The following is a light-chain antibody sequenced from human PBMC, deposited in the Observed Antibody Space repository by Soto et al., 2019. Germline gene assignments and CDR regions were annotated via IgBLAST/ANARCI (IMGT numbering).Light chain of an antibody. J-gene: IGKJ5*01. CDR1: QSVSSN. CDR2: GAS. V-gene: IGKV3D-20*02. CDR3: QQRSNWPPSIT. Sequence: EIVLTQSPGTLSLSPGERATLSCRASQSVSSNSLAWYQKKPGQAPRLLIYGASTRATEIPARFSGSGSGTGFTLTISSLEPEDFAVYYCQQRSNWPPSITFGQGTRLENK.